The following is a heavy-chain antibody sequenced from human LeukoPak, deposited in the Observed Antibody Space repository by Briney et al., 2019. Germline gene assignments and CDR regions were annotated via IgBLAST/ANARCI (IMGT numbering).Heavy chain of an antibody. CDR1: GGSISSYY. CDR2: INHSGST. V-gene: IGHV4-34*01. Sequence: PSETLSLTCTVSGGSISSYYWSWIRQPPGKGLEWIGEINHSGSTNYNPSLKSRVTISVDTSKNQFSLKLSSVTAADTAVYYCARGSLWYDFWSGKGYYYYYMDVWGKGTTVTVSS. CDR3: ARGSLWYDFWSGKGYYYYYMDV. D-gene: IGHD3-3*01. J-gene: IGHJ6*03.